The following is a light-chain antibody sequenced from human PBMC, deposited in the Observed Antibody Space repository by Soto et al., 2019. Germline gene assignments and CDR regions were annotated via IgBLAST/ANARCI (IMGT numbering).Light chain of an antibody. V-gene: IGKV1-5*03. J-gene: IGKJ1*01. Sequence: DIQVTQSPSTLSASVGDRVTNTCRASQNIGNWLAWLQQKPGKAPKLLIYKASSLESGVPSRFSGSGSGTEFTLTISSLQPDDFATYYCQQYHSYSRTVGQGTEVDIK. CDR3: QQYHSYSRT. CDR1: QNIGNW. CDR2: KAS.